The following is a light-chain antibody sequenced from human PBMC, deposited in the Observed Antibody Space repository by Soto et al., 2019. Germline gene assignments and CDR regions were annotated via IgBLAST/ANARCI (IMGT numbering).Light chain of an antibody. V-gene: IGKV1-8*01. CDR3: QQYYSYPPT. Sequence: AIRMTQSPSSLSASTGDRVTITCRASQGISSYLAWYQQKPGKAPKLLIYAASTLQSGVPSRFSGSGSGTDFTLTISCLQSEDFATYYCQQYYSYPPTFGQRTKV. CDR2: AAS. CDR1: QGISSY. J-gene: IGKJ1*01.